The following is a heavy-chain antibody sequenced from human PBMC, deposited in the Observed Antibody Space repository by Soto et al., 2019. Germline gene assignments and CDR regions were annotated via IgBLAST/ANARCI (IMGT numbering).Heavy chain of an antibody. V-gene: IGHV1-18*01. CDR2: ISAYNGNT. Sequence: QVQLVQSGAEVKKPGASVKVSCKASGYTFTSYGISWVRQAPGQGLEWMGWISAYNGNTNYEQKLKGRVTMTTDTSTSTAYMELRSLRSDDTAVYYCAREPPIFGVVTVRFDPWGQGTLVTVSS. CDR3: AREPPIFGVVTVRFDP. CDR1: GYTFTSYG. D-gene: IGHD3-3*01. J-gene: IGHJ5*02.